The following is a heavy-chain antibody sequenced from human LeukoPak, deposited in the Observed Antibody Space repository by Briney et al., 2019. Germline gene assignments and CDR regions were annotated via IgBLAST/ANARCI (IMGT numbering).Heavy chain of an antibody. J-gene: IGHJ4*02. CDR3: ARVTWYYYDSSGYYLPFDY. CDR2: ISSSGSTI. CDR1: GFTFSDYY. Sequence: PGGSLRLSCAASGFTFSDYYMSWIRQAPGKGLEWVSYISSSGSTIYYADSVKGRFTISRDNAKNSLYLQMNSLRAEDTAVYYCARVTWYYYDSSGYYLPFDYWGQGTLVTVSS. V-gene: IGHV3-11*04. D-gene: IGHD3-22*01.